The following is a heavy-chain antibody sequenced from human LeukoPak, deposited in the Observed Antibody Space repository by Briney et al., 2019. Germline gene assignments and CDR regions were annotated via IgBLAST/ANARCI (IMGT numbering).Heavy chain of an antibody. D-gene: IGHD5-18*01. CDR1: YGSITSSNYY. CDR3: ARGPKIQLLDY. V-gene: IGHV4-39*07. CDR2: ISYSGNT. Sequence: NSSETLSLTCTVSYGSITSSNYYWGWIRQPPGKGLEWIGSISYSGNTYYSPSLRSRVTISVDTSKNQFSLKLSSVTAADTAVYYCARGPKIQLLDYWGQGTLVTVSS. J-gene: IGHJ4*02.